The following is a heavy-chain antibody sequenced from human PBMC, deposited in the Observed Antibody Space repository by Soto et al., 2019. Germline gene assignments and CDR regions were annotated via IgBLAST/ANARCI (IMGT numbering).Heavy chain of an antibody. CDR1: NGSISSRSSY. Sequence: PSETLSLTCIVSNGSISSRSSYWGWIRQTPGKGLEWIGYIYHSGSTYYNPSLKSRVTISVDRSKNQFSLKLSSVTAADTAVYYCARVKWSGYFRQRSNNWFDPWGQGTLVTVSS. CDR3: ARVKWSGYFRQRSNNWFDP. J-gene: IGHJ5*02. D-gene: IGHD3-3*01. V-gene: IGHV4-39*07. CDR2: IYHSGST.